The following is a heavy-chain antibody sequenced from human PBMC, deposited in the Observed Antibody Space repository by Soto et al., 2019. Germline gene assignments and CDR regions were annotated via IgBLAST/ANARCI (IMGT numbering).Heavy chain of an antibody. CDR3: VREVRGRYSLGSFHF. CDR2: ISDTGGGA. CDR1: GFSLNNYA. V-gene: IGHV3-23*01. J-gene: IGHJ3*01. D-gene: IGHD2-21*01. Sequence: GGSLRLSCTASGFSLNNYAMHWVRQAPGKGLEWVSLISDTGGGAYNADSVQGRFTISRDNSKNTLYLQMNSLRAEDTAIYYCVREVRGRYSLGSFHFSGRATMVTVS.